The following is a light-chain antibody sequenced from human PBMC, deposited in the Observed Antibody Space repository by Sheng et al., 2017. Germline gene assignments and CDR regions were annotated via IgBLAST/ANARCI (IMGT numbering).Light chain of an antibody. CDR2: DVS. V-gene: IGLV2-11*01. Sequence: QSALTQPRSVSGSPGQAVTISCTGTSSDVGANNYVSWYQQHPGKVPKVIIFDVSQRPSGVPDRFSGSKSGNTASLTISGLQAEDEADYYCCSYAGNFIFVFGTGTEVTVL. J-gene: IGLJ1*01. CDR1: SSDVGANNY. CDR3: CSYAGNFIFV.